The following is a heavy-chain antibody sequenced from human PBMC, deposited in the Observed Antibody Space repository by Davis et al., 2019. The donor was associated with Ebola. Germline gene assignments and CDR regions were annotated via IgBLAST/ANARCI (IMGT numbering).Heavy chain of an antibody. V-gene: IGHV1-18*01. CDR2: ISAYNDNT. CDR1: GYTSTSYH. D-gene: IGHD2-21*02. CDR3: ARDQRVTASRYYYYGMDV. Sequence: ASVKVSCKELGYTSTSYHMHWVRQAPGQGLEWMGWISAYNDNTNYAQKFQGRVTMTTDTSTSTAYMELRSLRSDDAAIYYCARDQRVTASRYYYYGMDVWGQGTTVTVSS. J-gene: IGHJ6*02.